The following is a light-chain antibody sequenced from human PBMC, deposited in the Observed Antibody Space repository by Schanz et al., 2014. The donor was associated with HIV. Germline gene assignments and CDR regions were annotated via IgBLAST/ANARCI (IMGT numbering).Light chain of an antibody. Sequence: QSALTQPPSASGSPGQSVTISCTGTSSDVGGYNYVSWYQQHPGKAPKLMISEVSKRPSGVPDRFSGSKSGNTASLTVSGLQAEDEADYFCATWDDRFKGPVFGGGTKLTVL. CDR2: EVS. CDR3: ATWDDRFKGPV. V-gene: IGLV2-8*01. CDR1: SSDVGGYNY. J-gene: IGLJ3*02.